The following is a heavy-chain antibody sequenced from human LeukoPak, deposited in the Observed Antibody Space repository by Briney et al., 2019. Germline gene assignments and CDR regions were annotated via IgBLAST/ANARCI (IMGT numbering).Heavy chain of an antibody. V-gene: IGHV1-46*01. J-gene: IGHJ5*02. CDR3: ARGGIVVVPNSPNWFDP. D-gene: IGHD2-2*01. CDR2: INPSGGST. CDR1: GYTFTSYY. Sequence: ASVNVSCKASGYTFTSYYMHWVRQAPGQGLEWMGIINPSGGSTSYAQKFQGRVTMTRDTSTSTVYMELSSLRSEDTAVYYCARGGIVVVPNSPNWFDPWGQGTLVTVSS.